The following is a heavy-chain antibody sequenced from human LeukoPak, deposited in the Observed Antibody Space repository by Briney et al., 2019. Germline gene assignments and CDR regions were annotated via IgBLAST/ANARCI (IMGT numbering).Heavy chain of an antibody. J-gene: IGHJ4*02. CDR2: IYYSGST. CDR1: GGSISSYY. V-gene: IGHV4-59*08. Sequence: ETLSLTCTVSGGSISSYYWSWIRQPPGKGLEWIGYIYYSGSTNYNPSLKSRVTISVDMSKNQFSLKLSSVTAADTAVYYCARRYCSSTSCPFDYWGQGTLVTVSS. D-gene: IGHD2-2*01. CDR3: ARRYCSSTSCPFDY.